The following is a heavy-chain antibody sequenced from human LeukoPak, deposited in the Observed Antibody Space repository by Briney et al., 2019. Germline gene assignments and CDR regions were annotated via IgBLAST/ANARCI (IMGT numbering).Heavy chain of an antibody. CDR2: INTKTGNP. CDR3: ARRYCSSTSCYGPDWDY. D-gene: IGHD2-2*01. J-gene: IGHJ4*02. CDR1: GYTFDSHG. Sequence: ASVKVSCKASGYTFDSHGMNWVRQAPGQGLEWMGWINTKTGNPTYAQGFTGRFVFSLDTSVSTAYLEISSLKADDTAVYYCARRYCSSTSCYGPDWDYWGQGTLVTVSS. V-gene: IGHV7-4-1*02.